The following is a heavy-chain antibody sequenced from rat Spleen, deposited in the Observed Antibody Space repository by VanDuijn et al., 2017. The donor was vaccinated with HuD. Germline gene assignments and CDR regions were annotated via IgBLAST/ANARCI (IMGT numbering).Heavy chain of an antibody. J-gene: IGHJ2*01. V-gene: IGHV5-29*01. CDR2: ISDDGSST. Sequence: EVQLVESGGGLVQPGRSLNLSCAASGFTFSDYYMAWVRQAPTKGLEWVATISDDGSSTYYRDSVKGRFTISRDNVKSTLYLQMDSLRSEDTATYYCARHYYSFDYWGQGVLVTVSS. CDR1: GFTFSDYY. CDR3: ARHYYSFDY. D-gene: IGHD1-2*01.